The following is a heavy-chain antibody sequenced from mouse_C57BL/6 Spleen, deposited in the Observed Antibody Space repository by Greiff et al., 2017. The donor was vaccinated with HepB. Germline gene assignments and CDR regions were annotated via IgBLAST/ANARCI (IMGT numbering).Heavy chain of an antibody. CDR1: GFTFSDYY. CDR2: INYDGSST. D-gene: IGHD4-1*01. J-gene: IGHJ1*03. Sequence: EVHLVESEGGLVQPGSSMKLSCTASGFTFSDYYMAWVRQVPEKGLEWVANINYDGSSTYYLDSLKSRFIISRDNAKNILYLQMSSLKSEDTATYYCARLANWAYWYFDVWGTGTTVTVSS. V-gene: IGHV5-16*01. CDR3: ARLANWAYWYFDV.